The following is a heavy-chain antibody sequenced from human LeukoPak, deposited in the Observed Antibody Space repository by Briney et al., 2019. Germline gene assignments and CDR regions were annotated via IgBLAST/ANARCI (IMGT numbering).Heavy chain of an antibody. V-gene: IGHV4-59*01. D-gene: IGHD3-16*02. CDR2: VSYSGST. CDR3: ARGGGLPMITFGGVIVTPFDY. Sequence: SETLSLTCTVSGGSISPYFWSWIRQPPGKGLEWIGYVSYSGSTYYNSTLKSRVTISVDTSKIQFSLNLSSVTAADTAVYYCARGGGLPMITFGGVIVTPFDYWGQGTLVTVSS. CDR1: GGSISPYF. J-gene: IGHJ4*02.